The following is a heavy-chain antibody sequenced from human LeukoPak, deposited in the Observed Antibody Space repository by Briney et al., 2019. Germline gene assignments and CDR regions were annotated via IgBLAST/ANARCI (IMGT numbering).Heavy chain of an antibody. D-gene: IGHD1-1*01. J-gene: IGHJ4*02. CDR2: IYYRGST. Sequence: PSETLSLTCTVSGGSISSSNYYWGWIRQTPGKGLEWIGSIYYRGSTYYNPSLKSRVTISVDTSKNLFSLKLSSVTAADTAVYYCARDVTGTVHFDYWGQGTLVTVSS. CDR1: GGSISSSNYY. CDR3: ARDVTGTVHFDY. V-gene: IGHV4-39*07.